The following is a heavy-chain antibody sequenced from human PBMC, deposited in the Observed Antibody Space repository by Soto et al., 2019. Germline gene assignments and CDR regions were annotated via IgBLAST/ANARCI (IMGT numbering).Heavy chain of an antibody. V-gene: IGHV4-59*08. Sequence: TSETLSLTCTVSGGSISSYYWSWIRQPPGEGLEWIGYIYYSGSTNYNPSLKSRVTISVDTSKDQFSLKLSSVTAADTAVYYCARHAGTTRYYYYMDVWGKGTTVTVSS. CDR1: GGSISSYY. CDR3: ARHAGTTRYYYYMDV. D-gene: IGHD1-7*01. J-gene: IGHJ6*03. CDR2: IYYSGST.